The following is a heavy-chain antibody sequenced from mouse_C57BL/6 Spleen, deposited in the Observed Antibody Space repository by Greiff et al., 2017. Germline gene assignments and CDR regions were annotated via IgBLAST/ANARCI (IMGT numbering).Heavy chain of an antibody. CDR1: GYTFTSYW. CDR2: IDPSDSYT. V-gene: IGHV1-50*01. J-gene: IGHJ4*01. CDR3: ASIYYYGSSYRMDY. Sequence: VQLQQSGAELVKPGASVKLSCKASGYTFTSYWMQWVKQRPGQGLEWIGEIDPSDSYTNYNQKFKGKATLTVDTSSSTAYMQLSSLTSEDSAVYYCASIYYYGSSYRMDYWGQGTSVTVSS. D-gene: IGHD1-1*01.